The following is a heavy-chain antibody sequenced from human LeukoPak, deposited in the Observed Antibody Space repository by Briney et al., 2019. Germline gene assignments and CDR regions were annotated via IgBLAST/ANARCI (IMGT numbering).Heavy chain of an antibody. CDR2: ISSGGSTI. D-gene: IGHD6-19*01. Sequence: PGGSLRLSCVASGFTFSSYSMNWVRQAPGKGLEWISYISSGGSTIHYADSVKGRFTISRDNAKNSLYLQMNSLRAEDTAVYYCARDPAGAGIYYDYWGQGTLVTVSS. V-gene: IGHV3-48*01. J-gene: IGHJ4*02. CDR3: ARDPAGAGIYYDY. CDR1: GFTFSSYS.